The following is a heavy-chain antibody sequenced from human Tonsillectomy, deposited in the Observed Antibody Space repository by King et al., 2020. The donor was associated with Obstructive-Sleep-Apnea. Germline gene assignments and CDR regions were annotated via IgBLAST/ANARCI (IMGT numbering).Heavy chain of an antibody. Sequence: QLVQSGAEVKKPGESLKISCKGSGYSFTSYWIGWVRQMPGKGLEWIGIIFPGYSDTRYNPSFQGQGTISADKSTSTAYLQWSSRKASETAMYYCARQGEVDTAMVSPIDYWGQGTLVTVSS. V-gene: IGHV5-51*01. CDR1: GYSFTSYW. CDR3: ARQGEVDTAMVSPIDY. D-gene: IGHD5-18*01. CDR2: IFPGYSDT. J-gene: IGHJ4*02.